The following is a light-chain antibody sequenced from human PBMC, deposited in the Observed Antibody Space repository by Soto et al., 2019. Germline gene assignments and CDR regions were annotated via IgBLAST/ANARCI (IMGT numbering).Light chain of an antibody. CDR3: HQRESPTS. V-gene: IGKV1-39*01. CDR2: AAS. Sequence: PMTNSPDSRSASVGNRVTINFRASQSISSYLNWYQQKPGKAPKLLIYAASSLQSGVPSRFSGSGSGTDFTLTISSLQPEDFATYYCHQRESPTSFGQGTRLDI. J-gene: IGKJ5*01. CDR1: QSISSY.